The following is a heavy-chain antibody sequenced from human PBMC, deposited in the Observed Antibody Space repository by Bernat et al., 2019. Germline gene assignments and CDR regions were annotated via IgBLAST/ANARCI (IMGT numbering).Heavy chain of an antibody. CDR3: AREGSNSGYGTETSYNWFDP. D-gene: IGHD5-12*01. J-gene: IGHJ5*02. CDR2: INPSGGST. Sequence: QVQLVQSGAEVKKPGASVKVSCKASGYTFTSYYMHWVRQAPGQGLEWMGIINPSGGSTSYAQKFKGRVTMTRDTSTSTVYMELSSLRSEDTAVYYCAREGSNSGYGTETSYNWFDPWGQGTLVTVSS. CDR1: GYTFTSYY. V-gene: IGHV1-46*01.